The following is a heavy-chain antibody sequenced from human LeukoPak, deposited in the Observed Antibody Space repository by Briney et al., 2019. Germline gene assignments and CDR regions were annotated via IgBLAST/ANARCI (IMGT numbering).Heavy chain of an antibody. V-gene: IGHV3-23*01. CDR1: GFTFSSYA. Sequence: GGSLRLSCAASGFTFSSYAMSWVRQAQGKGLEWVSAISGSGGSTYYADSVKGRFTISRDNSKNTLYLQMNSLRAEDTAVYYCARGGYDSSGYLAYWGQGTLVTVSS. CDR2: ISGSGGST. D-gene: IGHD3-22*01. J-gene: IGHJ4*02. CDR3: ARGGYDSSGYLAY.